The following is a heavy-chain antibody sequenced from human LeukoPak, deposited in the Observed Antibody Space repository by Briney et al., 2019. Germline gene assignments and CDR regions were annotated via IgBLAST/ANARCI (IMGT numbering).Heavy chain of an antibody. V-gene: IGHV4-30-4*01. CDR2: SYYSGTT. Sequence: SQTLSLTGTVSGDSISSGDDYWSWIRQPPGKGREWIGYSYYSGTTSYNPSLKSRSTISLDTSKNQISLKLSSVIAADTAVYYCARGYCTNGVCSSDYFDYWGQGTLVTVSS. D-gene: IGHD2-8*01. CDR1: GDSISSGDDY. CDR3: ARGYCTNGVCSSDYFDY. J-gene: IGHJ4*02.